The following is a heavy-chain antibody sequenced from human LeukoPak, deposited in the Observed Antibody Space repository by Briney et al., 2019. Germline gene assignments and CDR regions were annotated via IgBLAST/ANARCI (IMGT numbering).Heavy chain of an antibody. CDR1: GLTFSSYS. CDR3: ARDRERITMVRGVPFDY. V-gene: IGHV3-21*01. CDR2: ISSSSSYI. D-gene: IGHD3-10*01. J-gene: IGHJ4*02. Sequence: GGSLRLSCAASGLTFSSYSMNWVRQAPGKGLEWVSSISSSSSYIYYADSVKGRFTISRDNAKNSLYLQMNSLRAEDTAVYYCARDRERITMVRGVPFDYWGQGTLVTVSS.